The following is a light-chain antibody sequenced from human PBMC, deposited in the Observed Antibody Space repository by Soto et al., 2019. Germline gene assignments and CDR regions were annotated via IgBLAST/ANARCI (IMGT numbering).Light chain of an antibody. J-gene: IGKJ2*01. Sequence: EIVLTQSPATLSLSPGERATLSCRASQSVSSCLAWYQQKPGQAPRLLIYDASNRATGIPARFSGSGSGTDFTLTISSLKPEDFAVYYCQERSNWPPTFGQGTKLEIK. V-gene: IGKV3-11*01. CDR2: DAS. CDR3: QERSNWPPT. CDR1: QSVSSC.